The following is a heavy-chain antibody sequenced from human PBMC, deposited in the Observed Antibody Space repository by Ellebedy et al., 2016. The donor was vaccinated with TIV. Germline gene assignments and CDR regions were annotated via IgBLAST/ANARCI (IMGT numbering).Heavy chain of an antibody. V-gene: IGHV3-23*01. J-gene: IGHJ4*02. Sequence: GGSLRLSXAASGFTFSSYAMSWVRQAPGKGLEWVSAISESGGKTYYADSVKGRFTISRDNSKDTLYLQMSSLRADDTAVYYCAKEASRSYGSDWGRGTLVTVSS. D-gene: IGHD1-26*01. CDR1: GFTFSSYA. CDR2: ISESGGKT. CDR3: AKEASRSYGSD.